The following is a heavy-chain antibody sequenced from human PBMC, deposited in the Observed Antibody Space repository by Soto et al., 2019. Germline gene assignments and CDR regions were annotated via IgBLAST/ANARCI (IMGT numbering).Heavy chain of an antibody. CDR1: GGSISTYY. Sequence: SETLSLTCTVSGGSISTYYWTWIRQPPGKGLEWIGYINYRGNTNYNPSLKSRLTISIDTSKNQFSLKLSSVTAADTAVYYCARRELKGDYYWYFDLWGRGTLVTVSS. D-gene: IGHD4-17*01. CDR2: INYRGNT. V-gene: IGHV4-59*08. CDR3: ARRELKGDYYWYFDL. J-gene: IGHJ2*01.